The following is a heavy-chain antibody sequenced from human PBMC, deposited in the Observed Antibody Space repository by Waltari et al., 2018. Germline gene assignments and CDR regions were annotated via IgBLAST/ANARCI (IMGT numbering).Heavy chain of an antibody. CDR3: ARDVGLGKPDY. V-gene: IGHV3-21*06. CDR2: ISRSGSNI. D-gene: IGHD7-27*01. CDR1: GSVCVYLN. Sequence: EVQLVESGGGPVKPGGSLRLSCAASGSVCVYLNMIWVRQAPGKGLEWVSFISRSGSNIYYADSVKGRFTISRDNDKNTLFLQMDSLTAEDTAVYYCARDVGLGKPDYWGQGTLVTVSS. J-gene: IGHJ4*02.